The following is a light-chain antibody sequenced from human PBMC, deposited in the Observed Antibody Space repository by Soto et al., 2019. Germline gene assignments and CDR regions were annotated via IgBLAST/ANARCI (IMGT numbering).Light chain of an antibody. V-gene: IGKV1-5*01. CDR1: EIITNR. CDR2: DAS. CDR3: QHYGGMWT. J-gene: IGKJ1*01. Sequence: DIHMTHSPSTLSSSVGDRVTITCRASEIITNRLAWYQQKPGKAPKVLIYDASNLESGVPSRFSGFRSGTEFTLTISSLQPDDFATYYCQHYGGMWTFGQGTKVDIK.